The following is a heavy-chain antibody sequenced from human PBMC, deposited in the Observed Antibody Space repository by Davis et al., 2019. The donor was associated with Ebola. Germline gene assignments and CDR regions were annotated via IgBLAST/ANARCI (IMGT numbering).Heavy chain of an antibody. CDR1: GGSISSGDFY. Sequence: SETLSLTCNVSGGSISSGDFYWSWIRQPPGKGLEWIGSIYSFGSTYNNPSLRSRVTTSVDTSKNQFSLKLNSVTAADTAVYFCARQTNNSPAGTFDYWGRGTLVTVSS. CDR3: ARQTNNSPAGTFDY. V-gene: IGHV4-39*01. J-gene: IGHJ4*01. CDR2: IYSFGST. D-gene: IGHD1-1*01.